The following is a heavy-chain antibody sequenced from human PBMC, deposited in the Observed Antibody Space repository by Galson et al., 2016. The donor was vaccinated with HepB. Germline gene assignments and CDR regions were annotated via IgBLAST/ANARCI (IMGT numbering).Heavy chain of an antibody. CDR3: VKVGGAGYFGP. CDR2: IYYDGST. J-gene: IGHJ5*02. Sequence: ETLSLTCTVSGGSISSYYWTWIRQPPGKRLEWIGYIYYDGSTDYNPSLRSRVTMSVDTSKNQFSLKLSSVTAADTAVYYCVKVGGAGYFGPWGQGTLVTVSS. CDR1: GGSISSYY. V-gene: IGHV4-59*01. D-gene: IGHD1-26*01.